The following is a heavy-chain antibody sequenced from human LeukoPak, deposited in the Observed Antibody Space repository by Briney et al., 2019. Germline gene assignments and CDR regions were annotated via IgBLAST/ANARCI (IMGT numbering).Heavy chain of an antibody. CDR2: FDLKTGET. CDR1: GFTLSGLS. CDR3: STGVYCATTTCPGHGNYYYFMDV. J-gene: IGHJ6*03. V-gene: IGHV1-24*01. Sequence: ASVKVSCKVSGFTLSGLSMHWVRQAPGKGLGWVGGFDLKTGETVNRDGFRVRGILTDDRASAADTMDLRSLGVGDTAVSFCSTGVYCATTTCPGHGNYYYFMDVWGEGTTVTV. D-gene: IGHD2-21*01.